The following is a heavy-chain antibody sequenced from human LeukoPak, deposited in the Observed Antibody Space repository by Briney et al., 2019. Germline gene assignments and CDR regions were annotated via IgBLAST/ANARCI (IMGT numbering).Heavy chain of an antibody. CDR1: GGSISSSSYY. Sequence: SETLSLTCTVSGGSISSSSYYWGWIRQPPGKGLEWIGSIYYSGSTYYNPSLKSRVTISVDTSKNQFSLKLSSVTAADTAVYYCARQRQWLAGDYFDYWGQGTLVTVSS. CDR3: ARQRQWLAGDYFDY. CDR2: IYYSGST. V-gene: IGHV4-39*01. J-gene: IGHJ4*02. D-gene: IGHD6-19*01.